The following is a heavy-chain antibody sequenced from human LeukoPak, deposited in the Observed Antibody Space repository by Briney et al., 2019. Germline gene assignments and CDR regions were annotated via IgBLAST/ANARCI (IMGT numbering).Heavy chain of an antibody. CDR1: GFTFDDYA. D-gene: IGHD3-22*01. Sequence: GGSLRLSCAASGFTFDDYAMHWVRQAPGKGLEWVSLISGDGGSTYYADSVKGRFTISRDNSKNSLYLQMNSLRTGDTALYYCAKDPYYYDSSGYYCPDYWGQGTLVTVSS. V-gene: IGHV3-43*02. CDR3: AKDPYYYDSSGYYCPDY. J-gene: IGHJ4*02. CDR2: ISGDGGST.